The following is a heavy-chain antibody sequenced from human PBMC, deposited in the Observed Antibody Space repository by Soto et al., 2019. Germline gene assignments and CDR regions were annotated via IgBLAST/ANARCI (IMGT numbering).Heavy chain of an antibody. V-gene: IGHV4-39*01. J-gene: IGHJ4*02. CDR1: GGSISTRDSISTRSFY. CDR3: ARLIHCKTTSCYFDY. Sequence: SETLSLTCTVSGGSISTRDSISTRSFYWGWMRQPPGKGLQWIASISYSDGSFYNSSLKSRLTISGDTSKNQFSLKLSSVTAADTAVFYCARLIHCKTTSCYFDYWGQGTLVTVSS. CDR2: ISYSDGS. D-gene: IGHD2-2*01.